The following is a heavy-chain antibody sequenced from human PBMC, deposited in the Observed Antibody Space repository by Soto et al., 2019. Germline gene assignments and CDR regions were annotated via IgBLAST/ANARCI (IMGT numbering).Heavy chain of an antibody. J-gene: IGHJ4*02. D-gene: IGHD6-13*01. CDR1: GGSVSSGSYY. V-gene: IGHV4-61*01. Sequence: QVQLQESGPGLVKPSETLSLTCTVSGGSVSSGSYYWSWIRQPPGKGLEWIGYIYYSGSTNYNPSLKSRVTISVDTSKNQFSLKLSSVTAADTAVYYCARDPAAAGTNYFDYWGQGTLVNVSS. CDR3: ARDPAAAGTNYFDY. CDR2: IYYSGST.